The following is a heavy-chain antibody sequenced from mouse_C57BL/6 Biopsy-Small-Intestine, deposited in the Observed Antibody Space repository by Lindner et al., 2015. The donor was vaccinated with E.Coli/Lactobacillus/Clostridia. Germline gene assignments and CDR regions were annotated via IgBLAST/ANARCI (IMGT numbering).Heavy chain of an antibody. J-gene: IGHJ4*01. CDR3: ATDLNGVAAM. CDR1: GYTFTSYG. CDR2: ISPSNGDT. Sequence: SVKVSCKASGYTFTSYGIFWVRQAPGHGLEWMGWISPSNGDTNYARKFQGRVTVTTDTSTRTAYMDLWNLTSDDTGVYYCATDLNGVAAMWGQGTLVTVSS. V-gene: IGHV1-4*01. D-gene: IGHD3-2*01.